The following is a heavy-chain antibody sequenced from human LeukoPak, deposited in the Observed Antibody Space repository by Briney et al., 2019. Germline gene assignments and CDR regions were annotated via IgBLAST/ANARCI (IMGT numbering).Heavy chain of an antibody. CDR1: GFTFTSYW. Sequence: PEGSLRLSCAASGFTFTSYWMSWVRQAPGKGLEWVANIKQDGSEKYYVDSVKGRFTISRDNAKNSLYLQMNSLRAEDTAVYYCASRGADWYFDLWGRGTLVTVSS. J-gene: IGHJ2*01. CDR2: IKQDGSEK. CDR3: ASRGADWYFDL. V-gene: IGHV3-7*01.